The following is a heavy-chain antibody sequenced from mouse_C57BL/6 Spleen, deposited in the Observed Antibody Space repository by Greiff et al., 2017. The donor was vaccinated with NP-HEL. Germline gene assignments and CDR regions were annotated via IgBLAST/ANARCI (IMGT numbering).Heavy chain of an antibody. D-gene: IGHD1-1*01. Sequence: EVQLQQSGTVLARPGASVKMSCKTSGYTFTSYWMHWVKQRPGQGLEWIGAIYPGNSDTSYNQKFKSKAKLTAVTSASTAYMELSSLTNEDSAVYYCTRYYYERMDYWGQGTSVTVSS. CDR1: GYTFTSYW. CDR2: IYPGNSDT. J-gene: IGHJ4*01. V-gene: IGHV1-5*01. CDR3: TRYYYERMDY.